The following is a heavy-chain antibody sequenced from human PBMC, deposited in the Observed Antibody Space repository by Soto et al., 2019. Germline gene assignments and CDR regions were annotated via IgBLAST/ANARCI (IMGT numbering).Heavy chain of an antibody. CDR3: ARDRGCGSPYYGMDV. CDR2: IYYSGST. J-gene: IGHJ6*02. CDR1: GGSISSGGHS. Sequence: QLQLQESGSGLVKPSQTLSLTCAVSGGSISSGGHSWSWIRQPPGKGLEWIGYIYYSGSTYYNSSLTTRVTISVDTSKNQFSLNLSSVTAADTAVYYCARDRGCGSPYYGMDVWGQGTTVTVSS. D-gene: IGHD3-10*01. V-gene: IGHV4-30-2*01.